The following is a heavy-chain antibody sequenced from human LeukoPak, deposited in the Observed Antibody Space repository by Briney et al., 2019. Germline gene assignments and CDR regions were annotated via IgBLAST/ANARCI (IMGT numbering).Heavy chain of an antibody. CDR3: AKDQSSSWYSDAFDI. V-gene: IGHV3-9*03. Sequence: PGGSLRLSCAASGFSFSAYGMHWVRQGPGKGLEWVSGISWNSGSIGYADSVKGRFTISRDNAKNSLYLQMNSLRAEDMALYYCAKDQSSSWYSDAFDIWGQGTMVTVSS. CDR2: ISWNSGSI. CDR1: GFSFSAYG. D-gene: IGHD6-13*01. J-gene: IGHJ3*02.